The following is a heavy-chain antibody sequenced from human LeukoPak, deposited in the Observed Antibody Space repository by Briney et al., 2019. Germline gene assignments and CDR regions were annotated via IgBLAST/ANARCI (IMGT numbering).Heavy chain of an antibody. J-gene: IGHJ4*02. Sequence: ASVKVSFKASGYTFTSYDINWVRQATGQGLVWMGWMNPNSGNTGYAQKFQGRVTMTRNTSISTAYMELSSLRSEDTAVYYCARGSRITIFGVVTYPADYWGQGTLVTVSS. CDR3: ARGSRITIFGVVTYPADY. CDR2: MNPNSGNT. CDR1: GYTFTSYD. D-gene: IGHD3-3*01. V-gene: IGHV1-8*01.